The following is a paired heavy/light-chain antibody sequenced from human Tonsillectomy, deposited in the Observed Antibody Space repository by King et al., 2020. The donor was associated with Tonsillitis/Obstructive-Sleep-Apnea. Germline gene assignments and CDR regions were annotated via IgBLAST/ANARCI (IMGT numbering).Light chain of an antibody. CDR3: QQYNSYSA. CDR2: KAS. CDR1: QSISSW. Sequence: DIQMTQSPSTLSASIGDRVTITCRASQSISSWLAWYQQKPGQAPKLLIYKASNLESGVPSRFSGSGSGTEFTLTISSLQPDDFATYYCQQYNSYSAFGGGTKVE. V-gene: IGKV1-5*03. J-gene: IGKJ4*01.
Heavy chain of an antibody. CDR2: ISYDGSNK. V-gene: IGHV3-30*01. D-gene: IGHD3-10*01. CDR1: SFTFSSYN. Sequence: QVQLEESGGGVVQPGRSLRLSCAASSFTFSSYNMHWVRQAPGKGLEWVAVISYDGSNKYYAGSVKGRFTISRDNSKNTLFLQMISLRPEDTAVYYCARPGGEGSKYFFYYYMDVWGKGTTVTVSS. CDR3: ARPGGEGSKYFFYYYMDV. J-gene: IGHJ6*03.